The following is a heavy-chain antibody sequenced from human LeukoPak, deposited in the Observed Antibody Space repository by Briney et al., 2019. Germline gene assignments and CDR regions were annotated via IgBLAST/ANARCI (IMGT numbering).Heavy chain of an antibody. CDR1: GFTFSSYS. Sequence: GGSLRLSCAASGFTFSSYSMNWVRQAPGKGLEWVSSISSSSSYIYYADSVKGRFTISRDNAMNSLYLQMNSLRAEDTAVYYCARDDVVVVGGSYFDYWGQGTLVTVSS. CDR3: ARDDVVVVGGSYFDY. CDR2: ISSSSSYI. V-gene: IGHV3-21*01. D-gene: IGHD2-15*01. J-gene: IGHJ4*02.